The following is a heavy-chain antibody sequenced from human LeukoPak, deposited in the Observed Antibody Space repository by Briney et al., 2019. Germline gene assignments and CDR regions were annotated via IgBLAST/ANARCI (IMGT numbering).Heavy chain of an antibody. V-gene: IGHV5-10-1*01. J-gene: IGHJ3*02. CDR1: GYSFTSYW. CDR2: IDPSDSYT. CDR3: ARHVEYCSSISCYRHNAFDI. Sequence: GESLKISCKGSGYSFTSYWISWVRQMPGKGLEWMGRIDPSDSYTNYSPSFQGHVTISADKSISTAYLQWSSLKASDTAMYYCARHVEYCSSISCYRHNAFDIWGQGTMVTVSS. D-gene: IGHD2-2*01.